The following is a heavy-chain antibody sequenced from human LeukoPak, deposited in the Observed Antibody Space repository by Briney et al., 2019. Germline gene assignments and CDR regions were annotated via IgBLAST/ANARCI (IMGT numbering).Heavy chain of an antibody. D-gene: IGHD3-10*01. J-gene: IGHJ3*02. CDR3: ARAMVRGVIYSAFDI. Sequence: ASVKVSCKASGYTFTSYGISWVRQAPGQGLEWMGWISAYNGNTNYAQKLQGRVTMTTDTSTSTAYMELRSLRSDDTAVYYCARAMVRGVIYSAFDIWGQGTMVTVSP. V-gene: IGHV1-18*01. CDR2: ISAYNGNT. CDR1: GYTFTSYG.